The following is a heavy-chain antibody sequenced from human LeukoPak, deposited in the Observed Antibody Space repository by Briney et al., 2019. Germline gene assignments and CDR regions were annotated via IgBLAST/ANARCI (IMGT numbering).Heavy chain of an antibody. Sequence: ASVKVSCKASGHTFTGYYMLWVRQAPGQGLEWMGWINPHSGDTDYAQKLQGRVTMTRDTSISTAYMELRRLRSDDTAVYYCARDESRYSYGNEWFDPWGQGTLVTVSS. V-gene: IGHV1-2*02. J-gene: IGHJ5*02. CDR2: INPHSGDT. D-gene: IGHD5-18*01. CDR3: ARDESRYSYGNEWFDP. CDR1: GHTFTGYY.